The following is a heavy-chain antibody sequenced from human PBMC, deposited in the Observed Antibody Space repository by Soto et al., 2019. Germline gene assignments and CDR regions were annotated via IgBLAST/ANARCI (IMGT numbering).Heavy chain of an antibody. V-gene: IGHV4-31*03. Sequence: SETLSLTCTVSGGSISSGGYYWSWIRQHPGKGLEWIGYIYYSGSTYYDPSLKSRVTTSVDTSKNQFSLKLSSVTAADTAVYYCARGSDDCTSASCLVYWGQGTLVTVSS. CDR1: GGSISSGGYY. CDR3: ARGSDDCTSASCLVY. D-gene: IGHD2-2*01. J-gene: IGHJ4*02. CDR2: IYYSGST.